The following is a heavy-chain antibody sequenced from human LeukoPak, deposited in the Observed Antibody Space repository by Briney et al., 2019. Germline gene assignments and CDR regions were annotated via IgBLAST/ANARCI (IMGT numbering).Heavy chain of an antibody. J-gene: IGHJ4*02. Sequence: GESLKISCKGSGYSFTSYWIGWVRQMPGKGLEWMGIIYPGDSDTRYSPSFQGQVTISADKSISTAYLQWSSLKASDPAMYYCARGRGDEVSIYYFDYWGQGTLVTVSS. CDR3: ARGRGDEVSIYYFDY. CDR1: GYSFTSYW. CDR2: IYPGDSDT. D-gene: IGHD3-16*01. V-gene: IGHV5-51*01.